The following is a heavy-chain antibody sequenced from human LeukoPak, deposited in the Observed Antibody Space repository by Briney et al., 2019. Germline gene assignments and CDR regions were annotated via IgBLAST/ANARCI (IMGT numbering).Heavy chain of an antibody. Sequence: PGGSLRLSCAASGFTFSSYAMSWVRQAPGKGLEWVSAISGSGGSTYYADSVKGRFTISRDNSKNTLYLQMNSLRAEDTAVYYCAKDSGWYGTPNYFDYWGQGTLVTVSS. J-gene: IGHJ4*02. CDR1: GFTFSSYA. CDR2: ISGSGGST. V-gene: IGHV3-23*01. CDR3: AKDSGWYGTPNYFDY. D-gene: IGHD6-19*01.